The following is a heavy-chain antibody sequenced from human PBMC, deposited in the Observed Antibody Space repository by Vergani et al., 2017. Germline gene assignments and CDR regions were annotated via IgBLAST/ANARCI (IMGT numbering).Heavy chain of an antibody. D-gene: IGHD1-26*01. CDR1: GFTFSSYG. V-gene: IGHV3-33*06. CDR3: AKDRVFSGSYCFDY. CDR2: ISSDGSNK. Sequence: QVQLVESGGGVVQPGRSLRLSCAASGFTFSSYGMHWVRQAPGKGLEWVAVISSDGSNKHYADSVKGRFTISRDNSKNTLYLQMNSLRAEDTAVYYCAKDRVFSGSYCFDYWGQGTLVTVSS. J-gene: IGHJ4*02.